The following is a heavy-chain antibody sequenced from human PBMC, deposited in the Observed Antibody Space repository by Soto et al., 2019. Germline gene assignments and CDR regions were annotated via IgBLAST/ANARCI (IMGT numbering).Heavy chain of an antibody. CDR1: GGSIPTCGHY. CDR2: VYSRASS. Sequence: PSEILSLTCTGSGGSIPTCGHYWSWIRRLPGKGLEWIGYVYSRASSYYNPTLKRRVGISIDASKNQFSLKLNSVTAADTAVYFCARGREVPYYYYYGLDVWGQGTTVTVSS. J-gene: IGHJ6*02. CDR3: ARGREVPYYYYYGLDV. V-gene: IGHV4-31*03.